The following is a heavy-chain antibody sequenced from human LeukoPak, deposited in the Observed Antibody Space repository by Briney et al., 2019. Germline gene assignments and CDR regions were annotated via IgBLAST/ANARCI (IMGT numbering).Heavy chain of an antibody. CDR2: ISSTTTYK. CDR3: ARDRGRYYMDV. D-gene: IGHD6-25*01. Sequence: GGSLRLSCAASGFAFRSYSMNWVRQAPGKGLEWVSSISSTTTYKFYADSVKGRFTISRDNAKNSLYLQMNSLRAGDTAVYYCARDRGRYYMDVWGKGTTVTISS. V-gene: IGHV3-21*01. J-gene: IGHJ6*03. CDR1: GFAFRSYS.